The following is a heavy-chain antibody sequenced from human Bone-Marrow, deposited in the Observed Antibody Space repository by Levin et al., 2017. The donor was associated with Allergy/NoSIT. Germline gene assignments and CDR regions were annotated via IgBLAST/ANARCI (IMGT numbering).Heavy chain of an antibody. CDR2: ISYDGSNK. Sequence: GESLKISCAASGFTFSSYAMHWVRQAPGKGLEWVAVISYDGSNKYYADSVKGRFTISRDNSKNTLYLQMNSLRAEDTAVYYCARDPASSGFDYWGQGTLVTVSS. D-gene: IGHD6-19*01. V-gene: IGHV3-30-3*01. CDR1: GFTFSSYA. CDR3: ARDPASSGFDY. J-gene: IGHJ4*02.